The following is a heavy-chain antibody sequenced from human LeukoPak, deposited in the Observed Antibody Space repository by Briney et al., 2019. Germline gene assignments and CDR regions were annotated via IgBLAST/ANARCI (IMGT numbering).Heavy chain of an antibody. CDR3: AKDRSSSSTYDY. CDR2: IRGSGTNT. J-gene: IGHJ4*02. D-gene: IGHD6-6*01. Sequence: PGGSLRLSCAASGFTFSSYAMSWVRQAPGKGLEWVSGIRGSGTNTYYADSVKGRFTISRDNFKNTVDLQMNSLRGEDTAVYYCAKDRSSSSTYDYWGQGTLVTVSS. CDR1: GFTFSSYA. V-gene: IGHV3-23*01.